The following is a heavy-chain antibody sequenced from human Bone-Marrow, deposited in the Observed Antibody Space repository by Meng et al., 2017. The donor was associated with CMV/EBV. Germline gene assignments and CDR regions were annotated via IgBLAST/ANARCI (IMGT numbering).Heavy chain of an antibody. CDR1: GYTFTGYY. Sequence: CKASGYTFTGYYMHWVRQAPGQGLEWMGWINPNSGGTNYAQKFQGWVTMTRDMSISTAYMELSRLRSDDTAVYYCARCGSSTSCSFDYWGQGTLVTVSS. D-gene: IGHD2-2*01. CDR3: ARCGSSTSCSFDY. V-gene: IGHV1-2*04. CDR2: INPNSGGT. J-gene: IGHJ4*02.